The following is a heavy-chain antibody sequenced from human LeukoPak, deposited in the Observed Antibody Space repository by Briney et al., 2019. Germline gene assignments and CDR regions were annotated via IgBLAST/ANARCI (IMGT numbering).Heavy chain of an antibody. J-gene: IGHJ6*02. CDR2: IIPIFGTA. CDR1: GYTFTSYG. Sequence: GASVKVSCKASGYTFTSYGISWVRQAPGQGLEWMGGIIPIFGTANYAQKFQGRVTITADESTSTAYMELSSLRSEDTAVYYCARGAPPPYYDFWSGYANYYYGMDVWGQGTTVTVSS. V-gene: IGHV1-69*13. CDR3: ARGAPPPYYDFWSGYANYYYGMDV. D-gene: IGHD3-3*01.